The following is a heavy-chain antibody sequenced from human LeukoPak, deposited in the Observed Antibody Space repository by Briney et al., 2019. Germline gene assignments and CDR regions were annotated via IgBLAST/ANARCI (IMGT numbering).Heavy chain of an antibody. V-gene: IGHV1-2*07. Sequence: ASVKVSCNASGYTITGHYIHWVRQAPGQGLEWMGWINPNNGGTNYAHKFQGRVTMTRDTSISTAYMELSGPTSDDTAVYYCARGAGVRGSYSFDYWGQGTLVTVSS. CDR3: ARGAGVRGSYSFDY. CDR2: INPNNGGT. CDR1: GYTITGHY. D-gene: IGHD1-26*01. J-gene: IGHJ4*02.